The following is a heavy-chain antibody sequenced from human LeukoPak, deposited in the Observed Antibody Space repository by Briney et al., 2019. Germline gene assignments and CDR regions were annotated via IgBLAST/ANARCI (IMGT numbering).Heavy chain of an antibody. D-gene: IGHD2-15*01. Sequence: ASVKVSCKASGYTFTSYGISWVRQAPGQGLEWMGIINPSGGSTSYAQKFQGRVTMTRDTSTSTVYMELSSLRSEDTAVYYCARALGRRVWFDPWGQGTLVTVSS. CDR1: GYTFTSYG. V-gene: IGHV1-46*01. CDR2: INPSGGST. J-gene: IGHJ5*02. CDR3: ARALGRRVWFDP.